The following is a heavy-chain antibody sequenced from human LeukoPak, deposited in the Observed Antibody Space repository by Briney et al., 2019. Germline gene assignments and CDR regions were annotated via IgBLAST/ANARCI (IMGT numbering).Heavy chain of an antibody. Sequence: PGGSLRLSCAASGFTFSNAWMSWVRQAPGKGLEWVGRIKSKTDGGTTDYAATVKGRFTISRDDSKNTLYLQMNSLKTEDTAVYYCTTLNYDYLWGSYRSPYNWFDPWGQGTLVTVSS. V-gene: IGHV3-15*01. D-gene: IGHD3-16*02. CDR1: GFTFSNAW. CDR3: TTLNYDYLWGSYRSPYNWFDP. J-gene: IGHJ5*02. CDR2: IKSKTDGGTT.